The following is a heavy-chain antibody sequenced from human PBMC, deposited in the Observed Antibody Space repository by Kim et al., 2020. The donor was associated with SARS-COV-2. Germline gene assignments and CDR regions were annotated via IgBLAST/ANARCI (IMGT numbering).Heavy chain of an antibody. J-gene: IGHJ3*02. CDR3: ARGKFFCTRDNCHKDGFDT. V-gene: IGHV4-30-4*08. D-gene: IGHD2-8*01. CDR2: TYYSDSSS. Sequence: SETLSLTCTVSGASIFSGDYYWTWIRQSPGKGLEWIGYTYYSDSSSHYNPSLRSRSSISIDTDTREMSLNLTSVTAADTAVYYCARGKFFCTRDNCHKDGFDTWGQGKMVTISS. CDR1: GASIFSGDYY.